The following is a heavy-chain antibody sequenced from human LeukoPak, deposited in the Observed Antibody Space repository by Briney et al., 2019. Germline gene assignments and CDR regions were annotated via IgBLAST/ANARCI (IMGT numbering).Heavy chain of an antibody. V-gene: IGHV1-69*05. CDR2: IIPIFGTA. CDR1: GGTFSSYA. D-gene: IGHD1-26*01. J-gene: IGHJ3*02. Sequence: GASGKVSCKASGGTFSSYAISWVRQAPGQGLEWMGGIIPIFGTANYTQKFQGRVTITTDESTSTAYMEMSSLRSDDTAVYYCARERGPRSYERAFDIWGQGTKVTVSS. CDR3: ARERGPRSYERAFDI.